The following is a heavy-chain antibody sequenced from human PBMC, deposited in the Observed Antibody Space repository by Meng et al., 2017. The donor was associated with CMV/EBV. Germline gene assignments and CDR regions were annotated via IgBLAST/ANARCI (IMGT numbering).Heavy chain of an antibody. CDR2: MNPNRGNT. CDR3: ARVPEMATIRTGWYFDY. Sequence: ASVKVSCKASGYTFSYYDIIWVRQASGQGLEWVGWMNPNRGNTAYAQKFQGRVTMTRDTFISTAYMELSRLRSDDTAVYYCARVPEMATIRTGWYFDYWGQGTLVTVSS. D-gene: IGHD5-24*01. J-gene: IGHJ4*02. V-gene: IGHV1-8*01. CDR1: GYTFSYYD.